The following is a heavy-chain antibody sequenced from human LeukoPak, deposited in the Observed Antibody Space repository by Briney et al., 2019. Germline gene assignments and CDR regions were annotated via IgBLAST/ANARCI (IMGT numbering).Heavy chain of an antibody. D-gene: IGHD3-10*01. V-gene: IGHV4-39*07. J-gene: IGHJ4*02. CDR3: ARASRGHDY. CDR1: GGSISSSSYY. Sequence: PSETLSLTCTVSGGSISSSSYYWGWIRQPPGKGLEWIGSIYYSGSTYYNPSLKSRVTISVDTSKNQFSLKLTAVTAADTAVYYCARASRGHDYWGQGTLVSVSS. CDR2: IYYSGST.